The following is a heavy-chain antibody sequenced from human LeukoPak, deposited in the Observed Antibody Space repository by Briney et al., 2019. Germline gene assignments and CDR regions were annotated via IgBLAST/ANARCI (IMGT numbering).Heavy chain of an antibody. CDR1: GGTFSSYA. CDR3: AKAYCSSTSCYTRLDY. CDR2: IIPIFGTA. V-gene: IGHV1-69*05. J-gene: IGHJ4*02. Sequence: SVKVSCKASGGTFSSYAISWVRQAPGQRLEWMGGIIPIFGTANYAQKFQGRVTITTDESTSTAYMELSSLRSEDTAVYYCAKAYCSSTSCYTRLDYWGQGTLVTVSS. D-gene: IGHD2-2*02.